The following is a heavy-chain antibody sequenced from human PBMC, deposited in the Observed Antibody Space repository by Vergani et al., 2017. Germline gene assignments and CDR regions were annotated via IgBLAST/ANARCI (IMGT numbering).Heavy chain of an antibody. J-gene: IGHJ5*02. CDR2: INPNSGGT. CDR3: ARERNVDIVATIKEWFDP. Sequence: QVQLVQSGAEVKKPGASVKVSCKASGYTFTGYYMHWVRQAPGQGLEWMGWINPNSGGTNYAQKFQGRVTMTRDTSISTAYMELSRLRSDDTAVYYCARERNVDIVATIKEWFDPWGQGTLVTVSS. D-gene: IGHD5-12*01. CDR1: GYTFTGYY. V-gene: IGHV1-2*02.